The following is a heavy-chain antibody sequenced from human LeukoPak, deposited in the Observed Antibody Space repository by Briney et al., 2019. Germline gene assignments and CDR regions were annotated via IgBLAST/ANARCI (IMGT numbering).Heavy chain of an antibody. V-gene: IGHV5-51*01. CDR3: ARSFWSGYYTGIWFDP. CDR1: GYSFTSYW. J-gene: IGHJ5*02. D-gene: IGHD3-3*01. Sequence: GEPLKISCKGSGYSFTSYWIGWVRQMPGKGLEWMGIIYPGDSDTRYSPSFQGQVTISADKSISTAYLQWSSLKASDTAMYYCARSFWSGYYTGIWFDPWGQGTLVTVSS. CDR2: IYPGDSDT.